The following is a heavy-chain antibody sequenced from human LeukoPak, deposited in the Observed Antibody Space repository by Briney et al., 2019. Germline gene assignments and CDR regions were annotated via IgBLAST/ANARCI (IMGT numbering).Heavy chain of an antibody. J-gene: IGHJ6*02. V-gene: IGHV1-2*06. D-gene: IGHD2-2*01. Sequence: ASVKVSCKASGYTFTGYYMHWVRQAPGQGLEWMGRINPNSGGTNYAQKFQGRVTMTRDTSISTAYMELSRLRSDDTAVYYCARAASSLSFGYGMDVWGQGTTVTVSS. CDR1: GYTFTGYY. CDR3: ARAASSLSFGYGMDV. CDR2: INPNSGGT.